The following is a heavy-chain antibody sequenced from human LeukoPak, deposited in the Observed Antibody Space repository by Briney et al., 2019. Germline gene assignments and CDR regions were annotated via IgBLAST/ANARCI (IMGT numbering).Heavy chain of an antibody. D-gene: IGHD5-18*01. CDR1: GFTFSSYE. CDR3: ARAGYSMDTGYFQH. Sequence: PGGSLRLSCAASGFTFSSYEMNWVRQAPGKGLEWVSYISNSGTAIYYADSVKGRFTISRDNAKSSLYLQMNSLRAEDTAVYYCARAGYSMDTGYFQHWGQGTLVTVSS. CDR2: ISNSGTAI. J-gene: IGHJ1*01. V-gene: IGHV3-48*03.